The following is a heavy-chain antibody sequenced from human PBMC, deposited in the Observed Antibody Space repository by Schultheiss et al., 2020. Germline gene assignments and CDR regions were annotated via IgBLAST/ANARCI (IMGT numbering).Heavy chain of an antibody. CDR3: ARGHYGDYVGWFDP. J-gene: IGHJ5*02. Sequence: SVKVSCKASGGTFSSYTISWVRQAPGQGLEWMVRIIPILGIANYAQKFQGRVTITADKSTSTAYMELSSLRSEDTAVYYCARGHYGDYVGWFDPWGQGTLVSVS. CDR2: IIPILGIA. CDR1: GGTFSSYT. V-gene: IGHV1-69*02. D-gene: IGHD4-17*01.